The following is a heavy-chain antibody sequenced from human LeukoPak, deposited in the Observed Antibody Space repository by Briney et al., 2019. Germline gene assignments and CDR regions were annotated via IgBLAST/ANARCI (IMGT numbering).Heavy chain of an antibody. V-gene: IGHV3-7*04. CDR2: IKQDGSEK. CDR1: GFTFSSYW. J-gene: IGHJ4*02. Sequence: GGSLRLSCAASGFTFSSYWMSWVRQAPGKGLEWVANIKQDGSEKYYVDSVKGRFTISRDNAKNSLYLQMNSLRAEDTAVYYCARADEGLWFGELLNYYFDYWGQGTLVTVSS. CDR3: ARADEGLWFGELLNYYFDY. D-gene: IGHD3-10*01.